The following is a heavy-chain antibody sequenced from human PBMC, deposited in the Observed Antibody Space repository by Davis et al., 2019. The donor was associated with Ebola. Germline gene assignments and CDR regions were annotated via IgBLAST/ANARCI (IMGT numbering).Heavy chain of an antibody. D-gene: IGHD3-16*02. Sequence: GGSLRLSCAASGFTFSSYAMSWVRQAPGKGLEWVSATSGSGGSTYYADSVKGRFTISRDNSKNTLYLQMNSLRAEDTAVYYCAKDGYYIWGSYRYPYYFDYWGQGTLVIVSS. J-gene: IGHJ4*02. V-gene: IGHV3-23*01. CDR3: AKDGYYIWGSYRYPYYFDY. CDR1: GFTFSSYA. CDR2: TSGSGGST.